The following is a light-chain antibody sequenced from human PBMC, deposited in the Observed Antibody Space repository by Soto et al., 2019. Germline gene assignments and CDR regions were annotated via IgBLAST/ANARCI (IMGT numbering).Light chain of an antibody. J-gene: IGKJ1*01. Sequence: LAWYQQKPGKAPNLLIYDASTLQGGVPSRFSGSGSGTEFTLTVTSLQPEDFATYFCQQYDKYSTFGHGTKVDIK. V-gene: IGKV1-5*01. CDR3: QQYDKYST. CDR2: DAS.